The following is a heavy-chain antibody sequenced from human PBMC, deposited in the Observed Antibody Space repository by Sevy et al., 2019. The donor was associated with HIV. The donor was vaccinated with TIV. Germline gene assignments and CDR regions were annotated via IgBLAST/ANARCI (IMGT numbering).Heavy chain of an antibody. V-gene: IGHV3-30*02. J-gene: IGHJ4*02. Sequence: GGSLRLSCAASGFTFSSYGMHWVRQAPGKGLEWVAFIRYDGSNKYYADSVKGRFTISRDNSKNTLYLQMNSPRAEDTAVYYCAKDAIFGVVPDYWGQGTLVTVSS. CDR3: AKDAIFGVVPDY. CDR2: IRYDGSNK. CDR1: GFTFSSYG. D-gene: IGHD3-3*01.